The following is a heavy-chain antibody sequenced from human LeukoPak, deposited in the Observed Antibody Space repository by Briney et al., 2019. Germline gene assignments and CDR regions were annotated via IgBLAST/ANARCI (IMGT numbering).Heavy chain of an antibody. CDR3: ARDVVVVIAISPSGAFDI. D-gene: IGHD2-21*01. J-gene: IGHJ3*02. CDR2: ISSSSSTI. CDR1: GFTFSSYS. V-gene: IGHV3-48*04. Sequence: GGSLRLSCAASGFTFSSYSMNWVRQAPGKGLEWVSYISSSSSTIYYADSVKGRFTISRDNAKNSLYLQMNSLRAEDTAVYYCARDVVVVIAISPSGAFDIWGQGTMVTVSS.